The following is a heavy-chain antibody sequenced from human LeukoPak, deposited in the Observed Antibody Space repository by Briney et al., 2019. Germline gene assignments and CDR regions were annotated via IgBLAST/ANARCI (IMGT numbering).Heavy chain of an antibody. CDR3: ARVYSWSSGLDY. CDR1: GYSIGTGYY. D-gene: IGHD6-19*01. J-gene: IGHJ4*02. CDR2: IYGDGTT. Sequence: PSETLSLTCSVSGYSIGTGYYWGWIRQPPGKGLQWIGSIYGDGTTFYNPSLKSRLTISIDTSKNQFSLKVTSMTAADTAVYYCARVYSWSSGLDYWGQGTLVTVSS. V-gene: IGHV4-38-2*02.